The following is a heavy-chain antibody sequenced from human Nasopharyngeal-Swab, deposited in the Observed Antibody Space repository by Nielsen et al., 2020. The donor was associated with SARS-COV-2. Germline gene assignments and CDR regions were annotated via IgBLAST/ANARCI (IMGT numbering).Heavy chain of an antibody. CDR2: IKSKTDGGTT. D-gene: IGHD4-17*01. CDR1: GITFSNAW. J-gene: IGHJ4*02. Sequence: GESLKISCAASGITFSNAWMSWVRQAPGKGLEWVGRIKSKTDGGTTDYAAPVKGRFTISRDDSKTTLYLQMNSLKTEDTAVYYCTTDLHDYGDYDYWGQGTLVTVSS. V-gene: IGHV3-15*01. CDR3: TTDLHDYGDYDY.